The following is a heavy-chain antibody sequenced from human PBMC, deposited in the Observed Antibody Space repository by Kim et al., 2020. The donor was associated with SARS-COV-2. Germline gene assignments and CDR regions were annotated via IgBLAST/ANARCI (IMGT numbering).Heavy chain of an antibody. CDR3: AGADSRGGGGLVGGYM. CDR1: GYSIGTAYY. D-gene: IGHD2-8*02. J-gene: IGHJ6*03. CDR2: VFRVGTI. V-gene: IGHV4-38-2*01. Sequence: SETLSLTCVVSGYSIGTAYYWGWIRQPPGKGLEWIGSVFRVGTIFSNPSLRSRLSISMDTSKNQISLKLTSVSAADTAEYYCAGADSRGGGGLVGGYM.